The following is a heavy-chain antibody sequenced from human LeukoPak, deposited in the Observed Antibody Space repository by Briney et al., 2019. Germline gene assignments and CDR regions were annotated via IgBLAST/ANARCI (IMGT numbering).Heavy chain of an antibody. CDR1: GVTFSSDA. J-gene: IGHJ4*02. CDR3: ANEGPNFDY. V-gene: IGHV3-23*01. CDR2: ISGSVDST. Sequence: GGSLRLSCAASGVTFSSDAMSWGRQAPGKGLEWVSVISGSVDSTHYADSVKGRFTISRDNSKNTGYLQMNSLRAEDTAVYYCANEGPNFDYWGEGPLLPVSS.